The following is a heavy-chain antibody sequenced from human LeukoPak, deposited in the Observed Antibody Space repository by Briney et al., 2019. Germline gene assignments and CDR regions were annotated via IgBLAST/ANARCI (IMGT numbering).Heavy chain of an antibody. Sequence: GASVKVSCKASGYTFTGYYMHWVRQAPGQGLEWMGWINPNSGGTNYAQKFQGRVTMTRDTSISTAYMELSRLRSDDTAVYYCARGILLWFGEKNAFDIWGQGTMVTVSS. J-gene: IGHJ3*02. D-gene: IGHD3-10*01. CDR1: GYTFTGYY. CDR2: INPNSGGT. V-gene: IGHV1-2*02. CDR3: ARGILLWFGEKNAFDI.